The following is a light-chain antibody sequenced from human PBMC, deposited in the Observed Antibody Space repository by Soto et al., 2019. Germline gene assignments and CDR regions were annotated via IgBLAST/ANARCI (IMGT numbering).Light chain of an antibody. CDR2: GAS. V-gene: IGKV3-20*01. CDR1: QSVNSNY. Sequence: EIVLTQSPGTLALSPGERATLSCRASQSVNSNYLTWYKQKRGQAPRLLIHGASSRATGIPDRFSGSGSGTDFTLTISRLEPEDFAVYYCQQYGSSPFTFGPGTKVGIK. CDR3: QQYGSSPFT. J-gene: IGKJ3*01.